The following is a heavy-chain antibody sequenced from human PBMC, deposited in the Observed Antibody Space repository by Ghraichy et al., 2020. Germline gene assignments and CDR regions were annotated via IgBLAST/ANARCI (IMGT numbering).Heavy chain of an antibody. D-gene: IGHD6-13*01. CDR3: AKEEGVAAAVTGWFDP. V-gene: IGHV3-23*01. Sequence: GGSLRLSCAASGFTFSSYAMSWVRQAPGKGLEWVSAISGSGGSTYYADSVKGRFTISRDNSKNTLYLQMNSLRAEDTAVYYCAKEEGVAAAVTGWFDPWGQGTLVTVSS. CDR2: ISGSGGST. J-gene: IGHJ5*02. CDR1: GFTFSSYA.